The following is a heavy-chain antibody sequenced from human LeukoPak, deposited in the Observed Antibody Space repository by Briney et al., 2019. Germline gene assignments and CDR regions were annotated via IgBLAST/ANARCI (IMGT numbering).Heavy chain of an antibody. D-gene: IGHD2-2*01. V-gene: IGHV3-30*02. J-gene: IGHJ4*02. CDR3: AKVELKYQLLSHLDY. Sequence: GGSLRLSCAASGFTFSSYGMHWVRQAPGKGLEWVAFIRYDGSNKYYADSVKGRFTISRDNSKNTLYLQMNSLRAEDTAVYYCAKVELKYQLLSHLDYWGQGTLVTVSS. CDR1: GFTFSSYG. CDR2: IRYDGSNK.